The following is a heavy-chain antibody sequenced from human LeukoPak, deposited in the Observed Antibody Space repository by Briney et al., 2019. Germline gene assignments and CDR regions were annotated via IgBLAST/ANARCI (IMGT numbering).Heavy chain of an antibody. CDR3: ARVAYDSMSYYYYGMDV. J-gene: IGHJ6*02. D-gene: IGHD3-22*01. Sequence: SETLSLTCTVSGGSISSGDYSWSWIRQPPGKGLEWIGYIYYSGSTYYNPSLKSRVTISVDTSKNQFSLKLSSVTAADTAVYYCARVAYDSMSYYYYGMDVWGQGTTVTVSS. V-gene: IGHV4-30-4*01. CDR2: IYYSGST. CDR1: GGSISSGDYS.